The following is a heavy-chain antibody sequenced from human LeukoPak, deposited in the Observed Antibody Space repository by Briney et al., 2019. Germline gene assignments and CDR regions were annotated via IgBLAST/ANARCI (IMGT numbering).Heavy chain of an antibody. V-gene: IGHV3-74*01. Sequence: GGSLRLSCAASGFDFSSNWMHWVRHAPGQGLVWVSRIKGDGISTNYADSVKGRFTISRDIAKNTLYLQMNSLRAEDTGIYYCAKDHYWSIDYWGRGTLVTVSS. J-gene: IGHJ4*02. CDR3: AKDHYWSIDY. D-gene: IGHD3-3*01. CDR2: IKGDGIST. CDR1: GFDFSSNW.